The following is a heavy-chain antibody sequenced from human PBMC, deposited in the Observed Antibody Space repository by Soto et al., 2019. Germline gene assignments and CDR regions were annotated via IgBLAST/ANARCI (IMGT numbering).Heavy chain of an antibody. J-gene: IGHJ6*03. V-gene: IGHV3-23*01. D-gene: IGHD3-3*01. Sequence: EVQLLESGGGLVQPGGSLRLSCAASGLTFNSYAMSWVRQAPGKGLEWVAAISDSGGTTYHADSVKGRFTISRDNSKNTLYLQMISLRVEDTAVYYCAKDSRSLTRITIFGVDYMDVWGKGTTVTVSS. CDR2: ISDSGGTT. CDR1: GLTFNSYA. CDR3: AKDSRSLTRITIFGVDYMDV.